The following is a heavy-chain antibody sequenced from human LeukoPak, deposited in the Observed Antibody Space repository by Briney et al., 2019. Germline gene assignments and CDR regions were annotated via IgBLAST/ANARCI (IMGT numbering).Heavy chain of an antibody. J-gene: IGHJ3*01. CDR1: GYSFTTYW. CDR2: IDPSDSYT. Sequence: GESLKISCSGSGYSFTTYWIIWVRQMPGKNLTWMGTIDPSDSYTSYSPSFQGHVAISADKSINTAYLQWSSLKASDTAMYYCARHSSAAAASDVWGQGTMVTVSS. V-gene: IGHV5-10-1*01. D-gene: IGHD6-13*01. CDR3: ARHSSAAAASDV.